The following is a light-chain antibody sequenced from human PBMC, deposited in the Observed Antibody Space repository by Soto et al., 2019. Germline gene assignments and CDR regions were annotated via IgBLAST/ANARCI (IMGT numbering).Light chain of an antibody. V-gene: IGKV1-39*01. CDR3: QQSYSTPRT. CDR2: AAS. CDR1: QSISSY. Sequence: DIKMTQSPSSLSASVGDRVTITCRASQSISSYLNWYQQKPGKAPKLLIYAASSLQSGVTSRFSGIGSGTDVTLTISRLQPENYATYYCQQSYSTPRTFGHGTKLEIK. J-gene: IGKJ2*02.